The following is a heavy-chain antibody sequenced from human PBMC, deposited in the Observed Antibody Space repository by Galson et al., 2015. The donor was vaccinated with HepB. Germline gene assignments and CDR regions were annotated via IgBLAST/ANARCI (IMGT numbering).Heavy chain of an antibody. CDR2: ISGSGGST. V-gene: IGHV3-23*01. CDR3: AKDTAHSSSWSHPFDY. CDR1: GFTFSSYA. Sequence: SLRLSCAASGFTFSSYAMSWVRQAPGKGLEWVSAISGSGGSTYYADSVQGRFTISRDNSKNTLYLQMNSLGAEDTAVYYCAKDTAHSSSWSHPFDYWGPGTLVTVSS. D-gene: IGHD6-13*01. J-gene: IGHJ4*02.